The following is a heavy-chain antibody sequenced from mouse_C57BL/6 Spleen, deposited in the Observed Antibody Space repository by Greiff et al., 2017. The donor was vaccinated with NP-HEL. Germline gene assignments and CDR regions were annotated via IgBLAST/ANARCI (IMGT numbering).Heavy chain of an antibody. CDR1: GYTFTSYW. CDR2: IHTNSGST. J-gene: IGHJ3*01. CDR3: ARSRTAQATPFAY. D-gene: IGHD3-2*02. Sequence: VQLQQPGAELVKPGASVKLSCKASGYTFTSYWMHWVKQRPGQGLEWIGMIHTNSGSTNYNEKFKSKATLTVDKSSRTAYMQLSSLTSEDSAVYYCARSRTAQATPFAYWGQGTLVTVSA. V-gene: IGHV1-64*01.